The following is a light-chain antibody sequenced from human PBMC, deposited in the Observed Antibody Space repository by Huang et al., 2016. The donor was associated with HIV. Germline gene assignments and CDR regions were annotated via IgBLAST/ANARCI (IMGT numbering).Light chain of an antibody. CDR3: MQALQTPLT. V-gene: IGKV2-28*01. CDR2: LVF. Sequence: DIVMPQSPLSLPVTPGEPASIPCRVSQRLLHSNGYNDLDWYRQKPGQYPQLLIYLVFTRASGVPDRFSGSGSGTDFTLKISRVEAEDVGVYYCMQALQTPLTFGGGTKVEIK. CDR1: QRLLHSNGYND. J-gene: IGKJ4*01.